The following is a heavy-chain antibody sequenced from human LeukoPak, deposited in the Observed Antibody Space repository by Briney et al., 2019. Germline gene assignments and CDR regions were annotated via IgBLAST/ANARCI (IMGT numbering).Heavy chain of an antibody. CDR2: IKQDGSDK. CDR3: VRGMDV. J-gene: IGHJ6*03. Sequence: GGSLRLSCAASGFIFNTYWMTWVRQAPGKGLEWVANIKQDGSDKRYVDSVKGRFTISRDNAKNSLYLQVNSLRAEDTAVYYCVRGMDVWGKGTTVTVSS. CDR1: GFIFNTYW. V-gene: IGHV3-7*01.